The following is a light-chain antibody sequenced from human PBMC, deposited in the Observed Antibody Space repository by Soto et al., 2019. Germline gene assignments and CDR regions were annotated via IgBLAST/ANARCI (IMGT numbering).Light chain of an antibody. CDR1: SSDVGAYTS. Sequence: QSALTQPASVSGSPGQSITISCTGTSSDVGAYTSVSWYQRHPGKAPKVIIYEVNKRPSGISNRFSGSKSVNTASLTISGLQPDDEAHYYCSSYTSDNRDYVFGTGTKVTV. J-gene: IGLJ1*01. CDR2: EVN. V-gene: IGLV2-14*01. CDR3: SSYTSDNRDYV.